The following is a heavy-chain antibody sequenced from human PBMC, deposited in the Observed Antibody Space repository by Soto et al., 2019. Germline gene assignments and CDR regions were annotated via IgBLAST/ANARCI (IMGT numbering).Heavy chain of an antibody. D-gene: IGHD3-22*01. J-gene: IGHJ4*02. CDR3: AKDLSSLGWLALGAPFDY. Sequence: XGSLILSCAAAGFTFSNYAMNWIRQAPGKGLEWLSSISANGRNAYYADSVKGRFTISRDRSKNTLYLQLDSLRVEDTAIYFCAKDLSSLGWLALGAPFDYSGQGTLVTVSS. CDR1: GFTFSNYA. V-gene: IGHV3-23*01. CDR2: ISANGRNA.